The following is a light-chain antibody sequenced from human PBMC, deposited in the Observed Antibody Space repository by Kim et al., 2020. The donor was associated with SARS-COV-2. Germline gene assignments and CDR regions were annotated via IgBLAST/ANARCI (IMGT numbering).Light chain of an antibody. CDR1: QSISSY. J-gene: IGKJ4*01. CDR2: EAS. Sequence: DIQMTQSPSSLSASVGDRVTLTCRASQSISSYLNWYQQKPEKAPKLLIYEASNLQSGVPSRFSGSGSGTDFTLTISSLQPEDFATYYCQQSYSTPPTFGGGTKVDIK. V-gene: IGKV1-39*01. CDR3: QQSYSTPPT.